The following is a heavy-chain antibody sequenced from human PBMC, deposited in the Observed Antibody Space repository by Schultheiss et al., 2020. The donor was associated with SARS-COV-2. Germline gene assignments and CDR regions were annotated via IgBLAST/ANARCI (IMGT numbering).Heavy chain of an antibody. CDR1: GFTFSSYG. CDR3: ARVRGSLGAFDI. D-gene: IGHD2-15*01. V-gene: IGHV3-48*04. J-gene: IGHJ3*02. Sequence: GESLKISCAASGFTFSSYGMHWVRQAPGKGLEWVSYISSSGSTIYYADSVKGRFTISRDNAKNSLYLQMNSLRAEDTAVYYCARVRGSLGAFDIWGQGTMVTVSS. CDR2: ISSSGSTI.